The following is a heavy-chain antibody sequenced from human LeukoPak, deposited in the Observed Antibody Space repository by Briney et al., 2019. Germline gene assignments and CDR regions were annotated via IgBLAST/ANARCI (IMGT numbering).Heavy chain of an antibody. J-gene: IGHJ5*02. CDR3: ARARPLVGAAVGTFDP. CDR2: INHSGST. D-gene: IGHD6-13*01. CDR1: GGSFSGYY. Sequence: SETLSLTCAVYGGSFSGYYWTWIRQPPGKGLEWIGEINHSGSTNYNPSLKSRVTISVDTSKNQFSLKLSSVTAADTAVYYCARARPLVGAAVGTFDPWGQGTLVTVSS. V-gene: IGHV4-34*01.